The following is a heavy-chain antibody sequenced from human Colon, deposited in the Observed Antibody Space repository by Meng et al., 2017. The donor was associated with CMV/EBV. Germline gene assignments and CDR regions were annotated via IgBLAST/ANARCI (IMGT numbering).Heavy chain of an antibody. CDR2: INSSGGST. V-gene: IGHV1-46*01. D-gene: IGHD6-19*01. CDR1: GYNFAYHG. J-gene: IGHJ4*02. Sequence: ASVKVSCKASGYNFAYHGINWVRQVPGQGLEWMGVINSSGGSTSHAQKFQGRLSMTRDTSTSTVYMELSSLRSEDTAVYYCARTDAESSGWYGGLDYWGQGTLVTVSS. CDR3: ARTDAESSGWYGGLDY.